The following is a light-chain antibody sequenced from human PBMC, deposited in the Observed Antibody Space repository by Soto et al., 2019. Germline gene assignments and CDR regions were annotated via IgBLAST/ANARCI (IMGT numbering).Light chain of an antibody. CDR1: QSVSSY. Sequence: DIVLTQSPATLSLSPGERATLSCRASQSVSSYLAWYQQKPGQAPRLLIYDASNRATGIPARFSGSGSGTDFTLTIRSLEPEDFAIYYCQQRSGWYTFGQGTKLEIK. J-gene: IGKJ2*01. V-gene: IGKV3-11*01. CDR2: DAS. CDR3: QQRSGWYT.